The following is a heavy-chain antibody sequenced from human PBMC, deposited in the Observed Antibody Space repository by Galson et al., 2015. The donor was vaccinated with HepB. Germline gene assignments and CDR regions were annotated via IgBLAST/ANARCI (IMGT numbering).Heavy chain of an antibody. CDR3: ARAGGGVVVPAYDY. J-gene: IGHJ4*02. Sequence: SLRLSCAASGFTFSSYAMHWVRQAPGKGLEYVSAISSNGGSTYYANSVKGRFTISRDNSKNTLYLQMGSLRAEDMAVYYCARAGGGVVVPAYDYWGQGTLVTVSS. D-gene: IGHD2-2*01. V-gene: IGHV3-64*01. CDR1: GFTFSSYA. CDR2: ISSNGGST.